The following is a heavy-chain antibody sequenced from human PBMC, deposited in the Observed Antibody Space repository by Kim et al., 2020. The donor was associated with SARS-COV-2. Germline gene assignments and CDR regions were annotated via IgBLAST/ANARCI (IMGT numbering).Heavy chain of an antibody. CDR3: ARDSQNSGDGSSRRYYFYCYGMDV. D-gene: IGHD3-10*01. J-gene: IGHJ6*02. CDR1: GFTFSSYG. V-gene: IGHV3-33*05. CDR2: ISYDGSNK. Sequence: GGSLRLSCAASGFTFSSYGMHWVRQAPGKGLEWVAVISYDGSNKYYADSVKGRFTISRDNSKNTLYLQMNSLRAEDTAVYYCARDSQNSGDGSSRRYYFYCYGMDVWGQGTTVSVSS.